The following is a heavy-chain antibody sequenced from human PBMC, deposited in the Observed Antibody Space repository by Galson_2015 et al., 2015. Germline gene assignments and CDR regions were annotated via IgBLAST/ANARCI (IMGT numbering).Heavy chain of an antibody. V-gene: IGHV3-30-3*01. D-gene: IGHD4-11*01. CDR2: ISYDGSNK. J-gene: IGHJ6*02. Sequence: SLRLSCAASGFTFSSYAMHWVRQAPGKGLEWVAVISYDGSNKYYADSVKGRFTISRDNSKNSLYLQMNSLRAEDTAVYYCARDYSNPLYYSYYGMDVWGQGTTVTVSS. CDR1: GFTFSSYA. CDR3: ARDYSNPLYYSYYGMDV.